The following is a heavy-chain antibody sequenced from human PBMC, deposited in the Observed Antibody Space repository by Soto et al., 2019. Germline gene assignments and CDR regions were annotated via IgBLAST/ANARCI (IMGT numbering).Heavy chain of an antibody. CDR2: ITKSSKTI. Sequence: PGGPLIHSWASAEFTFSAYSMNLVRQAPGKGLEWISYITKSSKTIYYADSVKGRFTISRDNAKNSLYLQMNSLRAEDTAVYYCTRDHGYGYGMDVWGQGTTVTVSS. V-gene: IGHV3-48*01. CDR3: TRDHGYGYGMDV. CDR1: EFTFSAYS. J-gene: IGHJ6*02. D-gene: IGHD5-12*01.